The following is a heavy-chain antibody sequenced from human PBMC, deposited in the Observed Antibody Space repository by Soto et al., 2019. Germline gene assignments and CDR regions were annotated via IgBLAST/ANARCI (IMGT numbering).Heavy chain of an antibody. CDR3: ARIATVVTWDWYFDL. J-gene: IGHJ2*01. V-gene: IGHV3-30-3*01. D-gene: IGHD4-17*01. CDR1: GFTFSSYA. Sequence: VQLLESGGGLVQPGGSLRLSCAASGFTFSSYAMSWVRQAPGKGLEWVAVISYDGSNKYYADSVKGRFTISRDNSKNTLYLQMNSLRAEDTAVYYCARIATVVTWDWYFDLWGRGTLVTVSS. CDR2: ISYDGSNK.